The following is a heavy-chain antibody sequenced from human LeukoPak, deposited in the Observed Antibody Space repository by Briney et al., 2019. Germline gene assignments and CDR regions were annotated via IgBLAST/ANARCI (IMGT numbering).Heavy chain of an antibody. D-gene: IGHD3-10*01. CDR1: GASVSSDY. CDR3: GRNLGSGSDH. J-gene: IGHJ4*02. Sequence: SETLSLTCSVSGASVSSDYWNWIRQSPGRGLEWIGYTHYREDINYNPSLKSRLTMSVDASSNQVSLKLSSVTAADAAVYYCGRNLGSGSDHWGQGTLVTVSS. CDR2: THYREDI. V-gene: IGHV4-59*02.